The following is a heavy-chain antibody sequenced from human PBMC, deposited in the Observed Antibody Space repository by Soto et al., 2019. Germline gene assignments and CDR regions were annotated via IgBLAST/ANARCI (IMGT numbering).Heavy chain of an antibody. CDR2: IYPSVSS. D-gene: IGHD1-1*01. CDR3: AREKVGTTFFDN. CDR1: GFAISRGYY. J-gene: IGHJ4*02. Sequence: SETLALTCSVSGFAISRGYYWSWVRQPPGKGLEWIGSIYPSVSSYHNPSLATRLRLSIDTSKNQFTLNLTSVTAADTALYFCAREKVGTTFFDNWGQGIQVTVSS. V-gene: IGHV4-38-2*02.